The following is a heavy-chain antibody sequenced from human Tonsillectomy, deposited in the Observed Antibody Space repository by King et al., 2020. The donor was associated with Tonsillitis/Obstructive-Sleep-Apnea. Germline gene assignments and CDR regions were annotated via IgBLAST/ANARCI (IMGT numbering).Heavy chain of an antibody. Sequence: QLQESGPGLVKPSETLSLTCTVSGGSISSDYWSWIRQPPGKGLEWIGYIYYSGSTNYNPSLKSRVTISVDTSKNQFSLKLSSVTAADTAVYYCARQERSRWYVGNPHQFDYWGQGTLVTVSS. CDR2: IYYSGST. CDR3: ARQERSRWYVGNPHQFDY. D-gene: IGHD6-13*01. V-gene: IGHV4-59*08. CDR1: GGSISSDY. J-gene: IGHJ4*02.